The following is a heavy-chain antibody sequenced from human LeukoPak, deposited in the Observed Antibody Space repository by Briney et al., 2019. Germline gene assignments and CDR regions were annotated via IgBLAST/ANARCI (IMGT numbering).Heavy chain of an antibody. J-gene: IGHJ5*02. V-gene: IGHV4-31*03. CDR2: IYYSGST. Sequence: SETLSLTYTVSGGSISSGGYYWSWIRQHPGKGLEWIGYIYYSGSTYYNPSLKSRVTISVDTSKNQFSLKLSSVTAADTAVYYCARDLAVGGLWFDPWGQGTLVTVSS. CDR1: GGSISSGGYY. D-gene: IGHD2-2*01. CDR3: ARDLAVGGLWFDP.